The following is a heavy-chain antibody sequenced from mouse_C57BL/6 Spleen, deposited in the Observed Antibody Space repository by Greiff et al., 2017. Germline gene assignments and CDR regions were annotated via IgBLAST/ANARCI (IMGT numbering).Heavy chain of an antibody. CDR2: ISSGGSYT. D-gene: IGHD2-5*01. V-gene: IGHV5-6*01. CDR1: GFTFSSYG. Sequence: EVKLVESGGDLVKPGGSLKLSCAASGFTFSSYGMSWVRQTQDKRLEWVATISSGGSYTYYPDSVKGRFTISRDNAKNTLYLQMSSLKSEDTAMYYGARGSYSNYVFGYWGQAATLTVAS. J-gene: IGHJ2*01. CDR3: ARGSYSNYVFGY.